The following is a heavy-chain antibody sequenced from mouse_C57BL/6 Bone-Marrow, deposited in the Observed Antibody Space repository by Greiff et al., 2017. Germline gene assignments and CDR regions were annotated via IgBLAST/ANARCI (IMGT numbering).Heavy chain of an antibody. CDR2: IDPANGNT. J-gene: IGHJ2*01. Sequence: VHVKQSVAELVRPGASVKLSCTASGFNIKNTYMHWVKQRPEQGLEWIGRIDPANGNTKYAPKFQGKATITADTSSNTAYLQLSSLTSEHTAIYYCARYHDSNYDYFDYWGQGTTLTVSS. CDR1: GFNIKNTY. V-gene: IGHV14-3*01. D-gene: IGHD2-5*01. CDR3: ARYHDSNYDYFDY.